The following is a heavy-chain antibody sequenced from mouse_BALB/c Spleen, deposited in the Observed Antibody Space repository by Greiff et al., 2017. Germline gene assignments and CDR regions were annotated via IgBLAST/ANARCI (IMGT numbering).Heavy chain of an antibody. CDR2: ISTYYGNT. V-gene: IGHV1-67*01. CDR1: GYTFTDYA. CDR3: ARKEYRYDYAMDY. D-gene: IGHD2-14*01. Sequence: VQLQQSGPELVRPGVSVKISCKGSGYTFTDYAMHWVKQSHAKSLEWIGVISTYYGNTNYNQKFKGKATMTVDKSSSTAYMELARLTSEDSAIYYCARKEYRYDYAMDYWGQGTSGTVSS. J-gene: IGHJ4*01.